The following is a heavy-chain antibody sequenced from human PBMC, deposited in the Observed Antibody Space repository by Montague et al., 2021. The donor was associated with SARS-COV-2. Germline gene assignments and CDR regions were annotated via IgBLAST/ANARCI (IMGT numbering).Heavy chain of an antibody. CDR2: IYDSGST. CDR3: ARRGRKLLPVATTIGGFDI. V-gene: IGHV4-39*02. D-gene: IGHD5-12*01. Sequence: SETLSLTCTVSGGSISSSSYYWGWVRRPPGKGLEWIGSIYDSGSTYYNPSLKSRVTISVDTSKNHFSLKLSSVTAADTAVYYCARRGRKLLPVATTIGGFDIWGQGTMVTVSS. CDR1: GGSISSSSYY. J-gene: IGHJ3*02.